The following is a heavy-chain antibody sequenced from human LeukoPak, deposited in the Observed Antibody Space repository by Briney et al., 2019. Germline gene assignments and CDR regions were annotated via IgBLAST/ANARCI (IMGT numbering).Heavy chain of an antibody. D-gene: IGHD3-10*01. CDR2: IFGSGGST. V-gene: IGHV3-23*01. J-gene: IGHJ4*02. CDR3: ATGYGSGSYYKTFISDLDY. CDR1: GFTFSSYA. Sequence: GGSLRLSCAASGFTFSSYAMYWVRQAPGKGLEWVSGIFGSGGSTHYADSVKGRFTISRDNSKNTVYLQMNSLRAEDTAVYYCATGYGSGSYYKTFISDLDYWGQGTLVTVSS.